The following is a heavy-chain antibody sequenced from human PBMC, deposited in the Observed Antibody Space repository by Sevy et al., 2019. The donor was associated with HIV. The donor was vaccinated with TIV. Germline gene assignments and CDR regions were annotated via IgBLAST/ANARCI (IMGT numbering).Heavy chain of an antibody. CDR1: DGSISSYY. D-gene: IGHD6-6*01. Sequence: SETLSLTCTVSDGSISSYYWSWIRQPPGKGLEWTGYIFYSGSTYYNPSLKRRVTISVDTSKNQFSLKLTSVTAADTAVYYCATISQQLVGFFDYWGQGTLVTVSS. V-gene: IGHV4-59*12. J-gene: IGHJ4*02. CDR2: IFYSGST. CDR3: ATISQQLVGFFDY.